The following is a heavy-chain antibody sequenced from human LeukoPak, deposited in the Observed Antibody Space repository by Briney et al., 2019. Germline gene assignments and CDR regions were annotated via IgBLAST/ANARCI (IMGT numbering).Heavy chain of an antibody. CDR3: ARRGYSSSWYSKGWFDP. V-gene: IGHV4-4*07. CDR1: GYSISSGYY. J-gene: IGHJ5*02. Sequence: SETLSLTCTVSGYSISSGYYWSWIRQPAGKGLEWIGRIYTSGSTNYNPSLKSRVTMSVDTSKNQFSLKLSSVTAADTAVYYCARRGYSSSWYSKGWFDPWGQGTLVTVSS. D-gene: IGHD6-13*01. CDR2: IYTSGST.